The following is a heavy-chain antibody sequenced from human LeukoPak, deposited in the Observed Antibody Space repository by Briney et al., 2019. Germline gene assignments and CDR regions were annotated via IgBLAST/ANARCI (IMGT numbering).Heavy chain of an antibody. D-gene: IGHD6-13*01. CDR3: ARDSSSSWWGGSDAFDI. CDR2: ISHSGST. Sequence: SETLSLTCAVYGGSFSGYYWSWIRQPPGKGLEWIGEISHSGSTNYSPSLKSRVTISVDTSKKQLSLKLSSVTAADTAVYYCARDSSSSWWGGSDAFDIWGQGTMVTVSS. V-gene: IGHV4-34*01. J-gene: IGHJ3*02. CDR1: GGSFSGYY.